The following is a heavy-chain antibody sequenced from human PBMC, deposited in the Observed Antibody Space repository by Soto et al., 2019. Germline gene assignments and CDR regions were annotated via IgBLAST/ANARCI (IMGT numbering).Heavy chain of an antibody. V-gene: IGHV4-59*08. CDR1: GGSFSNYF. CDR2: IYDIKST. J-gene: IGHJ5*02. CDR3: AGQPYNSRFDP. D-gene: IGHD1-20*01. Sequence: SETLSLTCTVSGGSFSNYFLSWIRQPPGKGLEWIGYIYDIKSTNYNPSLKSRVTISVDTSKNQFSLKLSSVTVADTAVYYCAGQPYNSRFDPWGQGTLVTVSS.